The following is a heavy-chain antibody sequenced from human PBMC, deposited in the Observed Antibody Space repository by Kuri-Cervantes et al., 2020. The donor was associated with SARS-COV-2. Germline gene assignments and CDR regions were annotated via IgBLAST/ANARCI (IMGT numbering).Heavy chain of an antibody. CDR3: ARTYSSSSLFYDY. V-gene: IGHV4-4*02. Sequence: SCAVSGGSISSSNWWSWVRQPPGKGLEWIGEIYHSGSTNYNPSLKSRVTISVDKSKNQFSLKLSPVTAADTAVYYCARTYSSSSLFYDYWGQGTLVTVSS. CDR2: IYHSGST. D-gene: IGHD6-6*01. CDR1: GGSISSSNW. J-gene: IGHJ4*02.